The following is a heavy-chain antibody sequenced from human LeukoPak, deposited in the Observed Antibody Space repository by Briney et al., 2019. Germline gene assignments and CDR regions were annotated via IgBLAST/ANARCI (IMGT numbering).Heavy chain of an antibody. CDR1: AFTLSNHW. CDR3: ARVVPGGPSYVHAFDI. CDR2: IKGDDSEK. V-gene: IGHV3-7*01. J-gene: IGHJ3*02. Sequence: TGGSLRLPCVASAFTLSNHWMGWVRQAPGKGLEWVANIKGDDSEKNYVETVKGRFTISRDNANNSLFLQMNSLRAEDTAVYYCARVVPGGPSYVHAFDIWGQGRNVAVSS. D-gene: IGHD3-16*01.